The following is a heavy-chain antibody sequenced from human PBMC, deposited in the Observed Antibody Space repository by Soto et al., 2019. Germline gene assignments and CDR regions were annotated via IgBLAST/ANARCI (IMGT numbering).Heavy chain of an antibody. CDR3: VRYCSGGSCPDALDI. Sequence: GGSLRLSCVASGFTFSGAAMHWVRQASGKGLEWVGRIRSKANSDATAYGASVKGRFTISRDDSKNTAYLQMNSLKTEDTAVYYCVRYCSGGSCPDALDIWGQGTMVTVSS. J-gene: IGHJ3*02. CDR2: IRSKANSDAT. CDR1: GFTFSGAA. V-gene: IGHV3-73*01. D-gene: IGHD2-15*01.